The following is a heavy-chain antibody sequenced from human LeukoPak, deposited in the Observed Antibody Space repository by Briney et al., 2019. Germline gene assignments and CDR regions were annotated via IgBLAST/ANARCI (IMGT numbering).Heavy chain of an antibody. CDR2: VNHSGGT. J-gene: IGHJ4*02. Sequence: GSLRLSCAASGFTFSSYAMSWLRQSPGKGLEWIGDVNHSGGTNSNPSLKSRVTISVDTSKNQFSLKLSSVTAADTAVYYCARLVGRVAGTLGVLDYWGQGTLVTVSS. CDR1: GFTFSSYA. V-gene: IGHV4-34*01. D-gene: IGHD6-19*01. CDR3: ARLVGRVAGTLGVLDY.